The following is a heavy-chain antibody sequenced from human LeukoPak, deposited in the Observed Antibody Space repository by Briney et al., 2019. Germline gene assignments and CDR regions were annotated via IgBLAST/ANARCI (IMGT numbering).Heavy chain of an antibody. CDR3: ARDRYGDFKADY. J-gene: IGHJ4*02. Sequence: GGSLRLSCSASAFTFSDYYMSWIPQAPGKGLEWVSYISSSGSTIYYADSAKGRFTISRDNAKNSLYLQMNSLRAEDTAVYYCARDRYGDFKADYWGQGTLVTVSS. CDR2: ISSSGSTI. D-gene: IGHD4-17*01. CDR1: AFTFSDYY. V-gene: IGHV3-11*01.